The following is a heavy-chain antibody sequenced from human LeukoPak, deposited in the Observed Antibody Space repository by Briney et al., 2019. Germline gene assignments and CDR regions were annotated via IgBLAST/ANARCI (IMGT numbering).Heavy chain of an antibody. J-gene: IGHJ3*02. CDR2: IYYSGRT. CDR3: ARKNDFEI. CDR1: GGSISSDH. D-gene: IGHD2/OR15-2a*01. Sequence: SETLSLTCTVSGGSISSDHWNWIRQPPGKGLEWIGCIYYSGRTYYNPSLKSRVSISVDMSKSQFSLRLTSVTAADTAVYYCARKNDFEIWGQGTLVTVSS. V-gene: IGHV4-59*01.